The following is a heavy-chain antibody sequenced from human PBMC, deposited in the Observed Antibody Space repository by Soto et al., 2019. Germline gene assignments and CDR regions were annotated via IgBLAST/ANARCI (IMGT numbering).Heavy chain of an antibody. J-gene: IGHJ5*01. D-gene: IGHD4-4*01. CDR3: ATVVIPGTRHTDFDS. Sequence: ETLSLTCAVSGYSISSGYYWGWLRQPPGKGLEWIGSIYHGGSTYYNPSLNSRVTLSIDMTNNHVSLILNSVTAADTAVYYCATVVIPGTRHTDFDSRGQGVSVTVS. CDR2: IYHGGST. V-gene: IGHV4-38-2*01. CDR1: GYSISSGYY.